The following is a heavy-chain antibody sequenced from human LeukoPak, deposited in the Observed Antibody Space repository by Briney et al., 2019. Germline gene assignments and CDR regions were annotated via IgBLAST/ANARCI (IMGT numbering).Heavy chain of an antibody. CDR3: AREPEGLTTESH. Sequence: ASVKVSCKTSGGTFNNYIISWVRQAPGQGLEWVGTIILILDIANYAQKFQGRVAITADTSTSTAYMELSDLGPEDTAVYFCAREPEGLTTESHWGQGTLVTVSS. CDR1: GGTFNNYI. J-gene: IGHJ4*02. CDR2: IILILDIA. V-gene: IGHV1-69*04. D-gene: IGHD1-14*01.